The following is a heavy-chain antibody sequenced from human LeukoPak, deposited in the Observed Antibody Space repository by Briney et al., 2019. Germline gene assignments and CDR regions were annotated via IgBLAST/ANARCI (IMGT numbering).Heavy chain of an antibody. J-gene: IGHJ4*02. Sequence: GESLKISCQGFGYRFPDHWIAWGRQSPGKGLGWRGMVYPGDSDTRYSPSFQGQVTISADKSINTAYLQWSSLKASDTAIYYCTRRGSSGTYYVFDSWGQGTLVSVSS. CDR2: VYPGDSDT. D-gene: IGHD3-22*01. CDR1: GYRFPDHW. CDR3: TRRGSSGTYYVFDS. V-gene: IGHV5-51*01.